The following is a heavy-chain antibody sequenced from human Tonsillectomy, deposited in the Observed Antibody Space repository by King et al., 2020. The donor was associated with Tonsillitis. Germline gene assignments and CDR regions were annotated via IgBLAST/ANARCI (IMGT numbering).Heavy chain of an antibody. D-gene: IGHD6-19*01. CDR2: ISYDGSDK. CDR3: AKEQWLVPVDY. CDR1: GFTFSSYG. V-gene: IGHV3-30*18. Sequence: VQLVESGGGVVQPVRSLRLSCAASGFTFSSYGMHWVRQAPGKGLEWVAVISYDGSDKYFADSVKGRFTISRDNSKNTLYLQMNSLRAEDTAVYYCAKEQWLVPVDYWGQGTLVTVSS. J-gene: IGHJ4*02.